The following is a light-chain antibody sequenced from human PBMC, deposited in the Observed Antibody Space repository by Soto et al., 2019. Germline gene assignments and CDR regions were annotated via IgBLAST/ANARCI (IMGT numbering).Light chain of an antibody. CDR1: QSISSY. J-gene: IGKJ2*01. V-gene: IGKV3-11*01. Sequence: EIVLTQSPGTLSLSPGERATLSCRASQSISSYLGWYQQKPGQAPRLLIYDASNRATGIPARFSGSGSGTDFTLTISTLEPEDSAIYYCQQRSNWPPYTFGQGTKLEIK. CDR3: QQRSNWPPYT. CDR2: DAS.